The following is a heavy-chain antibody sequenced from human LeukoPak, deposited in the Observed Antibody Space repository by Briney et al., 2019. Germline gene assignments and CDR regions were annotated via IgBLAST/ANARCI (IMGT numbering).Heavy chain of an antibody. Sequence: SVKVSCKASGGTFSSYAISWVRQAPGQGLGWMGRIIPVFGTTNYAQKFQGRVTITTDESTSTAYMELSSLRSEDTAVYYCARGPSNWNYRVVWFDPWGQGTLVTVSS. CDR3: ARGPSNWNYRVVWFDP. CDR2: IIPVFGTT. D-gene: IGHD1-7*01. CDR1: GGTFSSYA. J-gene: IGHJ5*02. V-gene: IGHV1-69*05.